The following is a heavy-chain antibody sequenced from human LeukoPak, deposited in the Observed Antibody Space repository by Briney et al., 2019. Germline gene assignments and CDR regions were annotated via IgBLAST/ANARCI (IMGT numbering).Heavy chain of an antibody. D-gene: IGHD1-7*01. CDR3: ARHKGAGTTNYDGMDV. J-gene: IGHJ6*02. CDR2: IFYSGTT. CDR1: GGSISSSGYY. V-gene: IGHV4-39*01. Sequence: SETLSLTCTVSGGSISSSGYYWGWVRQPPGKGLEWVASIFYSGTTYYNPSLKSRLTISIDTSKKQFFLKLNSLTAADTAVYCARHKGAGTTNYDGMDVWGQGTTVTVSS.